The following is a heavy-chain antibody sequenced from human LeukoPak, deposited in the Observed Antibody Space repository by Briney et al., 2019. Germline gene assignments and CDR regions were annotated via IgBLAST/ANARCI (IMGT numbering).Heavy chain of an antibody. CDR1: GYTFTNYA. CDR2: ISAYNDNT. V-gene: IGHV1-18*01. Sequence: ASVKVSCKASGYTFTNYAISWVRQAPGQGLEWMGWISAYNDNTNYAQNFQGRVTMTTDTSTSTAYMELRSLRSDDTAVYYCARGPYCSSTTCNRGTFDIWGQGTLVTVSS. D-gene: IGHD2-2*02. J-gene: IGHJ3*02. CDR3: ARGPYCSSTTCNRGTFDI.